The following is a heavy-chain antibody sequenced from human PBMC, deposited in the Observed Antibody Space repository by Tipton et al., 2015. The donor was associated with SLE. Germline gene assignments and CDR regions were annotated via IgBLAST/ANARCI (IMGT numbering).Heavy chain of an antibody. CDR2: IYYSGST. CDR3: ARVACSGGSCYSGYDAFDI. D-gene: IGHD2-15*01. V-gene: IGHV4-59*01. CDR1: GGSISSYY. Sequence: LRLSCTVSGGSISSYYWSWIRQPPGKGLERIGYIYYSGSTNYNPSLKSRVTISVDTSKNQFSLKLSSVTAADTAVYYCARVACSGGSCYSGYDAFDIWGQGTMVTVSS. J-gene: IGHJ3*02.